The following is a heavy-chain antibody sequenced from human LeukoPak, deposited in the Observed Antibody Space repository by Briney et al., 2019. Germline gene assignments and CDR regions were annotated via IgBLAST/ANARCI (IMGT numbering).Heavy chain of an antibody. D-gene: IGHD3-22*01. V-gene: IGHV4-39*01. CDR1: GDSISSSSYY. J-gene: IGHJ3*02. CDR2: IYNSGST. Sequence: KASETLSLTCTVSGDSISSSSYYWGWIRQPPGKGLEWIGSIYNSGSTYYNPSLKSRVTISVDTSKNQFSLKLSSVTAADTAVYYCARADREKFAFDIWGQGTMVTVSS. CDR3: ARADREKFAFDI.